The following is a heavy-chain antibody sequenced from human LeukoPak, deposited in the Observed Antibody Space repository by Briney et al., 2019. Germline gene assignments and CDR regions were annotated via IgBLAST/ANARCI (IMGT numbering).Heavy chain of an antibody. CDR1: GGSISSYY. V-gene: IGHV4-59*08. Sequence: KPSETQSLTCTVSGGSISSYYWSWIRQPPGKGLEWIGCIYYSGSTNYNPSLKSRVTISVDTSKNQFSLKLSSVTAADTAVYYCAACSGSYYDYWGQGTLVTVSS. CDR3: AACSGSYYDY. CDR2: IYYSGST. J-gene: IGHJ4*02. D-gene: IGHD1-26*01.